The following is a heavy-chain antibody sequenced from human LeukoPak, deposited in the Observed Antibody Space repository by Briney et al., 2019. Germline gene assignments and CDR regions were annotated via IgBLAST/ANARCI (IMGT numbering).Heavy chain of an antibody. CDR1: GYTFTGYY. Sequence: ASVKVSCKASGYTFTGYYMHWVRQAPGQGLEWMGWINPNSGGTNYAQKFQGRVTMTRDKSISTAYMELSRLRSNDTAVYYCARDEAGTTYDYWGQGTLVTVPS. V-gene: IGHV1-2*02. CDR2: INPNSGGT. D-gene: IGHD1-7*01. J-gene: IGHJ4*02. CDR3: ARDEAGTTYDY.